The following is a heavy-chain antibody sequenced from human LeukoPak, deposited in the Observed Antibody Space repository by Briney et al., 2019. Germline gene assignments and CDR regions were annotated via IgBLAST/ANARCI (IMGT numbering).Heavy chain of an antibody. CDR2: IYHSGST. J-gene: IGHJ4*02. Sequence: PSETLSLTCAVSGGSISSSNWWSWVRQPPGKGLEWIGEIYHSGSTNYNPSLKSRVTISVDKSKNQFSLKLSSVTAADTAVYYCARGGFTIFGVVIGRAFDFWGQGTLVTVSS. CDR1: GGSISSSNW. CDR3: ARGGFTIFGVVIGRAFDF. D-gene: IGHD3-3*01. V-gene: IGHV4-4*02.